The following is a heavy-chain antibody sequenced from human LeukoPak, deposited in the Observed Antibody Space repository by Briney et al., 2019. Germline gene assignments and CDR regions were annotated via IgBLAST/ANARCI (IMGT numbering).Heavy chain of an antibody. CDR1: GYTFIDYY. CDR2: INPNSGVT. D-gene: IGHD3/OR15-3a*01. CDR3: AREDPLVGPRCLICP. Sequence: ASVKVSCKTSGYTFIDYYMHWVRQAPGQGLEWMGWINPNSGVTSSAQKFRDRITMTRDTSINTVYMEVRWLTSDDTAIYYCAREDPLVGPRCLICPCGQGTLVTVPS. V-gene: IGHV1-2*02. J-gene: IGHJ5*02.